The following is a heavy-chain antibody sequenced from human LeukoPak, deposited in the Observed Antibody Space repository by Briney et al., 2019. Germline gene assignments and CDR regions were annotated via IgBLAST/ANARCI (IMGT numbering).Heavy chain of an antibody. CDR1: GGSISSYY. V-gene: IGHV4-59*01. CDR3: ARSGGYSSPQNY. Sequence: SETLSLTCTVSGGSISSYYWSWIRQPPGKGLEWIGHIYYSGSTNYNPSLKSRVTISVDTSKNQFSLKLSSVTAADTAVYYCARSGGYSSPQNYWGQGTLVTVSS. CDR2: IYYSGST. J-gene: IGHJ4*02. D-gene: IGHD6-19*01.